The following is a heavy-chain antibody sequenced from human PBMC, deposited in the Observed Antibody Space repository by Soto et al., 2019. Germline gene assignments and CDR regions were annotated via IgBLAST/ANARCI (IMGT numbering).Heavy chain of an antibody. J-gene: IGHJ4*02. V-gene: IGHV4-59*01. D-gene: IGHD3-22*01. Sequence: SETLSLTCPVSNDSISSYYWNWVRQPPGKGLEWIGYISYSGITKYNPSLKSRVTISLDTSKNQFSLRLNSVTAADTAIYYCARARGFSGFYPFFDSWGQGTLVTV. CDR2: ISYSGIT. CDR3: ARARGFSGFYPFFDS. CDR1: NDSISSYY.